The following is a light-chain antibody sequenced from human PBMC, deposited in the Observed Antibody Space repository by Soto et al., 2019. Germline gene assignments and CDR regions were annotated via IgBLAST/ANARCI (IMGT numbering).Light chain of an antibody. CDR1: ESVSSK. CDR3: QQYNKWPIT. V-gene: IGKV3-15*01. Sequence: EIVMTQSPATLSVSPGERATLSCRASESVSSKLVWYQKKPGQAPRLLIHDASTRATGIPARFSGSGSGTEFTLTISSLQSEDSAFYYCQQYNKWPITFGQGTRLEIK. J-gene: IGKJ5*01. CDR2: DAS.